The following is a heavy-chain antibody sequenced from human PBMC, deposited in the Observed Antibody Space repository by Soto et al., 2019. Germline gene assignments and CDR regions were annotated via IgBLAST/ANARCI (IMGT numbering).Heavy chain of an antibody. J-gene: IGHJ5*02. V-gene: IGHV3-30-3*01. D-gene: IGHD3-22*01. Sequence: PGGSLRLSCAASGFTFSSYAMHWVRQAPGKGLEWVAVISYDGSNKYYADSVKGRFTISRDNSKNTLYLQMNSLRAEDTAVYYCARDSRLVYYYVWRESYNWFDPWGQGTLVTVSS. CDR2: ISYDGSNK. CDR1: GFTFSSYA. CDR3: ARDSRLVYYYVWRESYNWFDP.